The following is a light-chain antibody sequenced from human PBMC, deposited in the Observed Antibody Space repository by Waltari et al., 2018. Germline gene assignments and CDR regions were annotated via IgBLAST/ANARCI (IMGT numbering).Light chain of an antibody. CDR1: QSPVLREGNTY. V-gene: IGKV2-30*02. J-gene: IGKJ2*01. Sequence: QSPVLREGNTYLNGFEPRPGQSRRRVVSKVSNRVSGVPDRLSGSGSGTDFTLEIRGVEAGDVGVYYCMQGSHWHRPFGQGTKLGI. CDR3: MQGSHWHRP. CDR2: KVS.